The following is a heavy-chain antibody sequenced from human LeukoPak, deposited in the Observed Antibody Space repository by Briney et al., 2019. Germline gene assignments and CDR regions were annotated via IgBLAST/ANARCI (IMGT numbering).Heavy chain of an antibody. D-gene: IGHD6-19*01. CDR3: ARASTRVVTVSITVAGTVDC. V-gene: IGHV3-33*01. CDR1: GFTFSSYG. Sequence: GGSLRLSCAASGFTFSSYGMHWVRQVPGKGLEWVAVIWYDGSNKYYADSVKGRLTISRDNSNNTLYLQMNSLRAEDTAVYYCARASTRVVTVSITVAGTVDCWGQGTLVTVSS. CDR2: IWYDGSNK. J-gene: IGHJ4*02.